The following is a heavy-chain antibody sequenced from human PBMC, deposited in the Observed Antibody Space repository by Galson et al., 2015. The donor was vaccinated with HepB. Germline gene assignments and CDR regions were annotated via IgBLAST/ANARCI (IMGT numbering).Heavy chain of an antibody. Sequence: SLRLSCAASGFTFSTYEMNWVRQAPGKGLEWVSYISSSGRTIYYADSVKGRFTISRDNAKNSLYLQMNSLRAEDTAVYYCARNSGYGDYWGQGTLVTVSS. J-gene: IGHJ4*02. CDR3: ARNSGYGDY. V-gene: IGHV3-48*03. CDR1: GFTFSTYE. D-gene: IGHD4-23*01. CDR2: ISSSGRTI.